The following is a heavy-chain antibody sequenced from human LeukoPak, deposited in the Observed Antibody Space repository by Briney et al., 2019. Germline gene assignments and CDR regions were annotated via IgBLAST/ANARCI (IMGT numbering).Heavy chain of an antibody. J-gene: IGHJ4*02. CDR1: GFTVSSYY. CDR2: ISGSGGNT. D-gene: IGHD6-19*01. CDR3: AKEVSSSGGPYYSDY. V-gene: IGHV3-23*01. Sequence: GGSLRLSCAASGFTVSSYYMSWVRQAPGKGLEWVSLISGSGGNTYYADSVKGRFTISRDNSKNTLYLQMDSLRAEDTAIYYCAKEVSSSGGPYYSDYWGQGTLVTVSS.